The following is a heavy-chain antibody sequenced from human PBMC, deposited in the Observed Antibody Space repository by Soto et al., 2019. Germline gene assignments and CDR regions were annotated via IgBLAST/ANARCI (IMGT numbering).Heavy chain of an antibody. Sequence: WVRQMPGKGLEWIGYIYHSGSTYYNPSLKSRVTISVDRSKNQFSLKLSSVTAADTAVYYCARDYGSGSYYWFDPWGQGTLVTVSS. D-gene: IGHD3-10*01. J-gene: IGHJ5*02. CDR2: IYHSGST. CDR3: ARDYGSGSYYWFDP. V-gene: IGHV4-30-2*01.